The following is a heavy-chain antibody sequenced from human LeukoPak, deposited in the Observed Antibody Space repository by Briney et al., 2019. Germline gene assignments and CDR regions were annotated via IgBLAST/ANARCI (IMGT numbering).Heavy chain of an antibody. V-gene: IGHV3-74*01. CDR3: VRALGDYWGQGDY. CDR1: GFTFSNHW. D-gene: IGHD3-16*01. CDR2: IDTDGSST. J-gene: IGHJ4*02. Sequence: GGSLRLSCAASGFTFSNHWMYWVRQGPGKGLAWISDIDTDGSSTNYADSVKGRFTISRDNAKNTLHLQMNSLGAADTAVYYCVRALGDYWGQGDYWGQGTLVTVSS.